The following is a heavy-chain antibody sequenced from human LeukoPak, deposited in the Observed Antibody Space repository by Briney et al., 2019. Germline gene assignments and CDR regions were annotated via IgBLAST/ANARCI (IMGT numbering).Heavy chain of an antibody. J-gene: IGHJ4*02. V-gene: IGHV4-34*01. D-gene: IGHD3-10*01. CDR2: INHSGST. CDR3: ARALWGYYGSGRAFDY. CDR1: GGSFSGYY. Sequence: SETLSLTCAVYGGSFSGYYWSWIRQPPGKGLEWIGEINHSGSTNYNPSLKSRVTISVDTSKNQFSLKLSSVTAADTAVYYCARALWGYYGSGRAFDYWGQGTLVAVSS.